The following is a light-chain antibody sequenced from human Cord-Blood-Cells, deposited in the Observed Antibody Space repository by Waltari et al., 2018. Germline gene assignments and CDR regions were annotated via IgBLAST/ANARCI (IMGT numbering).Light chain of an antibody. CDR2: EGS. CDR3: CSYAGSSTVV. Sequence: QSALTQPASVSGSPGQSITISCTGTSSDVGSYNLVSWYQQHPGKVPKLMLYEGSKRPSGVSNRCSGSKSGNTASLTISGLQAEDEADYYCCSYAGSSTVVFGGGTKLTVL. J-gene: IGLJ3*02. V-gene: IGLV2-23*01. CDR1: SSDVGSYNL.